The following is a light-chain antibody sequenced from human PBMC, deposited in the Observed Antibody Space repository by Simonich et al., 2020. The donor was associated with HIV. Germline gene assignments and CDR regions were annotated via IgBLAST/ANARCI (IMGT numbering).Light chain of an antibody. CDR1: SSDIGTYNF. Sequence: QSALTQPASVSGSPGQSITISCTGTSSDIGTYNFVSWYQQHPGKAPKLMICDVSNRPSGLSNRFSASKSGNTASLTISGLQAEDEADYYCCSYAGSSTFLFGGGTKLTVL. V-gene: IGLV2-23*02. CDR2: DVS. J-gene: IGLJ2*01. CDR3: CSYAGSSTFL.